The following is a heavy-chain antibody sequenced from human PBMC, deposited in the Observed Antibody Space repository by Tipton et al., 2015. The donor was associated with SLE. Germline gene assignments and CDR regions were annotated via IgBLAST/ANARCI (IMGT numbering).Heavy chain of an antibody. D-gene: IGHD1-26*01. V-gene: IGHV4-31*03. CDR1: GGSISRGNYY. Sequence: TLSLTCTVSGGSISRGNYYWSWIRQYPGKGPEWIGHIYSIGRTHYNPSLKSRIIISQDTSKNQFSLKLSSVTAADTAVYYCARAGAMGAVADYWGQGTLVTVSS. CDR3: ARAGAMGAVADY. CDR2: IYSIGRT. J-gene: IGHJ4*02.